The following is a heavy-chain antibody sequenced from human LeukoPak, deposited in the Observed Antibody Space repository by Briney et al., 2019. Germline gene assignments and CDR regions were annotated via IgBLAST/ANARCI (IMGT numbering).Heavy chain of an antibody. CDR3: ARGRIAAAGIWFDP. V-gene: IGHV4-34*01. D-gene: IGHD6-13*01. J-gene: IGHJ5*02. Sequence: PSETLSLTCAVYGVSFSGYNWSWIRQPPGKGLEWIGEINHSGSTNYNPSLKSRVTISVDTSKNQFSLKLSSVTAADTAVYYCARGRIAAAGIWFDPWGQGTLVTVSS. CDR1: GVSFSGYN. CDR2: INHSGST.